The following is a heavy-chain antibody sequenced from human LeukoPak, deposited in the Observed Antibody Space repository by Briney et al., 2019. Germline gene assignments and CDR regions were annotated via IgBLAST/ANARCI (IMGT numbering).Heavy chain of an antibody. CDR3: ARIRSSSSWYMRAYYYYYMDV. CDR1: GFTVSSNY. D-gene: IGHD6-13*01. V-gene: IGHV3-53*01. J-gene: IGHJ6*03. Sequence: SGRSLRLSCAAAGFTVSSNYMSWVRQAAGKGLEWVSVIYSGGSTYYADSVKGRFTISRDHSRNTLYLQMNSLGAEDTAVYYCARIRSSSSWYMRAYYYYYMDVWGKGTTVTVSS. CDR2: IYSGGST.